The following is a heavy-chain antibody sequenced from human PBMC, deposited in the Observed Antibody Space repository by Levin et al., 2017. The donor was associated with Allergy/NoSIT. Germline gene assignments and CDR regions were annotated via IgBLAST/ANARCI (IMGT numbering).Heavy chain of an antibody. V-gene: IGHV1-2*02. Sequence: ASVKVSCKASGYTFTGYYMHWVRQAPGQGLEWMGWINPNSGGTNYAQKFQGRVTMTRDTSISTAYMELSRLRSDDTAVYYCARARYYGSGSHHDYWGQGTLVTVSS. CDR3: ARARYYGSGSHHDY. J-gene: IGHJ4*02. CDR2: INPNSGGT. CDR1: GYTFTGYY. D-gene: IGHD3-10*01.